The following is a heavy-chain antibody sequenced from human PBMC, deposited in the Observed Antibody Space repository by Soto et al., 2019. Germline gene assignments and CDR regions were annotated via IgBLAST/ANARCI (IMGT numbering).Heavy chain of an antibody. Sequence: ASVKVSCKVSGYTLTELSMHWVRQAPGKGLDWMGGFDPEDGETIYAQKFQGRVTMTEDTSTDTAYMELSSLRSEDTAVYYCATDLYASSGYSYYYYGMDVWGQGTTVTVSS. D-gene: IGHD3-22*01. CDR2: FDPEDGET. CDR1: GYTLTELS. V-gene: IGHV1-24*01. CDR3: ATDLYASSGYSYYYYGMDV. J-gene: IGHJ6*02.